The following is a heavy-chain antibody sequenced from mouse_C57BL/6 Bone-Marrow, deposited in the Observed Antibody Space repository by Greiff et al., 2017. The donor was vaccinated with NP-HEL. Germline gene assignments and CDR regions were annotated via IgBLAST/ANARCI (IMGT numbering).Heavy chain of an antibody. CDR3: ARRLSRRDAMDY. CDR1: GYTFTSYG. CDR2: IYPRSGNT. V-gene: IGHV1-81*01. D-gene: IGHD1-2*01. Sequence: QVQLQQSGAELARPGASVKLSCKASGYTFTSYGISWVKQRTGQGLEWIGEIYPRSGNTYYNEKFKGKATLTADKYSSTEYMELRSLTSEDSAVYFCARRLSRRDAMDYWGQGTSVTVSS. J-gene: IGHJ4*01.